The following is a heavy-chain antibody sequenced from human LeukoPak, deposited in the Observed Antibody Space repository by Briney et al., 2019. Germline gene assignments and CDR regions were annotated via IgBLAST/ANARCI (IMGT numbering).Heavy chain of an antibody. J-gene: IGHJ3*02. CDR1: GFTFSRSG. CDR3: AKEGRGGFDI. D-gene: IGHD3-16*01. CDR2: IGYDGSKI. Sequence: GGSLRLSCAASGFTFSRSGMHWVRQAPGKGLEWVTFIGYDGSKIYYADSVKGRFTISRDNSKNTLYLQMNSLRPEDTAVYYCAKEGRGGFDIWGQGTMVTVSS. V-gene: IGHV3-30*02.